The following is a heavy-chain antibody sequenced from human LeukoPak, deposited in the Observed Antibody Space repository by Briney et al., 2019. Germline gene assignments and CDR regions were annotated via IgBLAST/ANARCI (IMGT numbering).Heavy chain of an antibody. V-gene: IGHV3-23*01. CDR3: AKVPKAHIQQLVPDY. CDR2: ISGSGGST. J-gene: IGHJ4*02. CDR1: GFTFSDYY. Sequence: GGSLRLSCAASGFTFSDYYMSWIRQAPGKGLEWVSAISGSGGSTYYADSVKGRFTISRDNSKNTLYLQMNSLRAEDTAVYYCAKVPKAHIQQLVPDYWGQGTLVTVSS. D-gene: IGHD6-13*01.